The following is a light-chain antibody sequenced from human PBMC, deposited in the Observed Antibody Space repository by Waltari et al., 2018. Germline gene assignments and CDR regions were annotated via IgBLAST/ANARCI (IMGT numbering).Light chain of an antibody. V-gene: IGLV3-9*01. CDR2: RDS. CDR1: NTGRKN. Sequence: SYELTQPLAVSVAHGQTDRITGGGTNTGRKNVPWYQQKPGQAPVLVIYRDSNRPSGIPERFSGSNSGNTATLTISRAQAGDEADYYCQVWDSSTRVFGTGTKVTVL. J-gene: IGLJ1*01. CDR3: QVWDSSTRV.